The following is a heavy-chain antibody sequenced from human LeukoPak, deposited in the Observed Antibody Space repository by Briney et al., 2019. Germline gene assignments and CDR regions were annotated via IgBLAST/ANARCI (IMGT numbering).Heavy chain of an antibody. D-gene: IGHD3-22*01. CDR2: ISYDGSNK. Sequence: PGGSLRLSCAASGFTFSSYGMHWVRQAPGKGLEWVAVISYDGSNKYYADSMKDRFTISRDNSKNTLYLQMNSLRAEDTAVYYCATFYSDSSGYYFFAYWGQGTLVTVSS. V-gene: IGHV3-30*03. CDR1: GFTFSSYG. J-gene: IGHJ4*02. CDR3: ATFYSDSSGYYFFAY.